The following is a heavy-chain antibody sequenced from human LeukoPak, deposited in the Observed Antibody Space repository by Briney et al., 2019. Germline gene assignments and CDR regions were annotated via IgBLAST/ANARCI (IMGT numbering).Heavy chain of an antibody. V-gene: IGHV3-7*01. J-gene: IGHJ4*02. CDR3: AKGGGGYCSRTSCYFDY. Sequence: GGSLRLSCAASGFTFSNYNMNWVRQAPGKGLEWVANIKKDGSEKNYVDSVKGRFTISRDNSKNTLYLQMNSLRAEDTAVYYCAKGGGGYCSRTSCYFDYWGQGTLVTVSS. D-gene: IGHD2-2*03. CDR2: IKKDGSEK. CDR1: GFTFSNYN.